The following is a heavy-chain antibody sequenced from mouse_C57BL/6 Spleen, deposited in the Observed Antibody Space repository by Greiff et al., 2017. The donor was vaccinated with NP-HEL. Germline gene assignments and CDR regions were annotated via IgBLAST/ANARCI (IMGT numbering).Heavy chain of an antibody. D-gene: IGHD4-1*01. Sequence: EVMLVESGGGLVKPGGSLKLSCAATGFTFSDYGMHWVRQAPEKGLEWVAYISSGSSTNYYADTVKGRFTISRDNAKNTLFLQMTSLRSEDTAMYYCARPYWDWYFDVWGTGTTVTVSS. CDR2: ISSGSSTN. CDR3: ARPYWDWYFDV. V-gene: IGHV5-17*01. J-gene: IGHJ1*03. CDR1: GFTFSDYG.